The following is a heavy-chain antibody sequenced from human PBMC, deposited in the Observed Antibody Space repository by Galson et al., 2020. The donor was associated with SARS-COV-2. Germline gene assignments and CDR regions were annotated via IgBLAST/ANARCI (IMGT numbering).Heavy chain of an antibody. Sequence: SETLSLTCTVSAGSISSYFWSWIRQHPGKGLEWIGNIYYSGSTNYSPSLKSRVTISADTSTNQISLKLTSVTAADTAVYYCARFPTIAAPGSGYYYGLDLWGQGTTVTVSS. CDR2: IYYSGST. V-gene: IGHV4-59*08. CDR1: AGSISSYF. CDR3: ARFPTIAAPGSGYYYGLDL. J-gene: IGHJ6*02. D-gene: IGHD6-13*01.